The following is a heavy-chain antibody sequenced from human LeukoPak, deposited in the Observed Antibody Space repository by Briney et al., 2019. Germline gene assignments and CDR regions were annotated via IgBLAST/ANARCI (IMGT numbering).Heavy chain of an antibody. CDR2: INNSGST. V-gene: IGHV4-34*01. CDR3: ARRRYSYGVGNWFDP. D-gene: IGHD5-18*01. Sequence: SETLSLTCAVDGGSFSGYYWSWIRQPPGKGLEWIGEINNSGSTNYNPSLKSRVTISVDTSKNQFSLKLSSVTAADTAVYYCARRRYSYGVGNWFDPWGQGTLVTASS. J-gene: IGHJ5*02. CDR1: GGSFSGYY.